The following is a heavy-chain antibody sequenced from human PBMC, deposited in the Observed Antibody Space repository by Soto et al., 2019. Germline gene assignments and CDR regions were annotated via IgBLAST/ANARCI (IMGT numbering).Heavy chain of an antibody. CDR1: GFTFSSYA. Sequence: QVQLVESGGGVVQPGRSLRLSCAASGFTFSSYAMHWVRQAPGKGLEWVAVISYDGRNKYYADSVKGRFTISRDNSKNTLYLQMNILRAEDTAVYYCARERLGRVLDYWGQGTLVTVSS. CDR3: ARERLGRVLDY. D-gene: IGHD3-16*01. CDR2: ISYDGRNK. V-gene: IGHV3-30*04. J-gene: IGHJ4*02.